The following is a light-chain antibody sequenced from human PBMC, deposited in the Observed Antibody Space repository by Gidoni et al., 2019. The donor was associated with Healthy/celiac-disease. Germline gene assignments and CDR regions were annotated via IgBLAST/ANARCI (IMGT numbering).Light chain of an antibody. Sequence: DIQMTQSPSTLSASVGDRVTITCRASQSISSWLAWYQQKPGKAPKLLIYDASSLESGVPSRFSGSGSGTEFTLTISSLQPDDFATYYCQQYNTRSIAFGQGTRLEIK. V-gene: IGKV1-5*01. CDR3: QQYNTRSIA. CDR2: DAS. J-gene: IGKJ5*01. CDR1: QSISSW.